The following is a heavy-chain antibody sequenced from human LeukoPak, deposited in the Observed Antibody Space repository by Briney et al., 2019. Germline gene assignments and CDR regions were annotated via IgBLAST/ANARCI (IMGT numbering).Heavy chain of an antibody. CDR1: GFTFSSYA. J-gene: IGHJ3*02. CDR2: ISYDGSNK. CDR3: ARDGYSSSADAFDI. D-gene: IGHD6-6*01. V-gene: IGHV3-30-3*01. Sequence: GRSLRLSCAASGFTFSSYAMHWARQAPGKGLEWVAVISYDGSNKYYADSVKGRFTISRDNSKNTLYLQMNSLRAEDTAVYYCARDGYSSSADAFDIWGQGTMVTVSS.